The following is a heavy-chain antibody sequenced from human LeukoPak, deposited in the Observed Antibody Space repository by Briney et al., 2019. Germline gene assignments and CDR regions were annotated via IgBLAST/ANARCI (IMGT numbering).Heavy chain of an antibody. D-gene: IGHD5-18*01. CDR2: IWCDGSNK. Sequence: PGGSLRLSCAASGFTFSSYGMHWVRQAPGKGLEWVAVIWCDGSNKYYADSVKGRFTISRDNSKNTLYLQMNSLRAEDTAVYYCAKDLEDTAMVLGYWGQGTLSPSPQ. V-gene: IGHV3-33*06. CDR3: AKDLEDTAMVLGY. J-gene: IGHJ4*02. CDR1: GFTFSSYG.